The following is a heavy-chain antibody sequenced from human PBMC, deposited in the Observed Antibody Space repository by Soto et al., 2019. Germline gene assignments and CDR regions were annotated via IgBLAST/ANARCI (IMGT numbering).Heavy chain of an antibody. CDR2: INHSGST. V-gene: IGHV4-34*01. D-gene: IGHD2-21*02. Sequence: SETLSLTCAVYGGSFSGYYWSWIRQPPGKGLEWIGEINHSGSTNYNPSLKSRVTISVDTSKNQFSLKLRSVTAADTAVYYCARVAYCGGDCYRTYYSYYGMDVWGQGNTVTVSS. CDR3: ARVAYCGGDCYRTYYSYYGMDV. CDR1: GGSFSGYY. J-gene: IGHJ6*02.